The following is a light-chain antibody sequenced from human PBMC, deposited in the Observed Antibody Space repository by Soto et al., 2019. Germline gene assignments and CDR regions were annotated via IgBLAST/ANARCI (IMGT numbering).Light chain of an antibody. V-gene: IGKV3-20*01. CDR3: QQYFRYWT. J-gene: IGKJ1*01. CDR1: QSVTNNQ. CDR2: GVS. Sequence: DIVLTQSSATLSLSPALTATLSCRASQSVTNNQFAWFRQKPGQAPRLLIWGVSNRATGIPDRFSGSGSGTEFTLTISSLQPDDFATYYCQQYFRYWTFGQGTKVDIK.